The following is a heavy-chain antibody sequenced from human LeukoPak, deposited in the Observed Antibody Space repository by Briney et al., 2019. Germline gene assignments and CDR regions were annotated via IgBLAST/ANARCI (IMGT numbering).Heavy chain of an antibody. V-gene: IGHV4-4*07. D-gene: IGHD2/OR15-2a*01. Sequence: PSETVSLTCTVSGGSIRRYFWSWIRQPAGKGLEWIGRIYTSGSTNYNPSLKSRVTISVDTSKNQFSLKLSSVTAADTAVYYCATLLGVEYDYWGQGTLVTVSS. CDR3: ATLLGVEYDY. CDR1: GGSIRRYF. CDR2: IYTSGST. J-gene: IGHJ4*02.